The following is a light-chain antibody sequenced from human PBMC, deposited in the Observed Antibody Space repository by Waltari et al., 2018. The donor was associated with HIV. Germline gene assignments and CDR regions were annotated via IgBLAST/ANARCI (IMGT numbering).Light chain of an antibody. CDR3: SSYGDSLRVL. J-gene: IGLJ3*02. CDR1: SSDIGAYDS. V-gene: IGLV2-8*01. Sequence: QSALTQPPSASGSLGQSVTISCTGSSSDIGAYDSVSWFQQHPRSAPKLLLYEVTSRPSTVSVRFSGSRSGSTAFLTVAGLQPDDEATYFCSSYGDSLRVLFGGGTNVTVL. CDR2: EVT.